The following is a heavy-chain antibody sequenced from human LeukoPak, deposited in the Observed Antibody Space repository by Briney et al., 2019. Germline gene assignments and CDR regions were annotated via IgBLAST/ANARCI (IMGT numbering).Heavy chain of an antibody. Sequence: SETLSLTCTVSGGSISSYYWSWIRQPAGKGLEWIGRIYTSGSTNYNPSLKSRVTMSVGTSKNQFSLTLSSVTAADTAVYYGARDQVSGIAAFWYYYYYGMDVWGQGTTVTVSS. CDR1: GGSISSYY. D-gene: IGHD6-13*01. CDR2: IYTSGST. V-gene: IGHV4-4*07. J-gene: IGHJ6*02. CDR3: ARDQVSGIAAFWYYYYYGMDV.